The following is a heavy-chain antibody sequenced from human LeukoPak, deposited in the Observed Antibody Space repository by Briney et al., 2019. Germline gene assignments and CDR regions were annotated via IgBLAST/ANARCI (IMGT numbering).Heavy chain of an antibody. Sequence: SETLSLTCTVSGGSISSYYWSWIRQPAGKGLEWIGRIYTSGSTNYNPPLKSRVTISLDTSKNQFSLKLTSVTAADTAVYYCATLPGGVTTPNPSWGQGTLVTVSS. CDR2: IYTSGST. D-gene: IGHD4-17*01. V-gene: IGHV4-4*07. J-gene: IGHJ5*02. CDR3: ATLPGGVTTPNPS. CDR1: GGSISSYY.